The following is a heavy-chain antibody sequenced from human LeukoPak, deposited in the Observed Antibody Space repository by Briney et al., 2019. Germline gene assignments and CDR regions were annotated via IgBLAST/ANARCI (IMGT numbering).Heavy chain of an antibody. V-gene: IGHV4-4*07. CDR2: IYTSGST. CDR1: GGSISSYY. Sequence: SETLSLTCTVSGGSISSYYWSWIQQPAGKGLEWIGRIYTSGSTNYNPSLKSRVTMSVDMSKNQFSLKLSSVTAADTAVYYCARDTYGSGSYTWIYWGQGTLVTVSS. D-gene: IGHD3-10*01. J-gene: IGHJ4*02. CDR3: ARDTYGSGSYTWIY.